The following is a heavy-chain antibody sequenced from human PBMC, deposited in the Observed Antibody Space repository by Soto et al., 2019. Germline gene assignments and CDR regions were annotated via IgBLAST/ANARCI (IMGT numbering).Heavy chain of an antibody. CDR3: AGDPGSSSWYSDWFDP. J-gene: IGHJ5*02. CDR1: GFTFSSYW. Sequence: EVQLVESGGGLVQPGGSLRLSCAASGFTFSSYWMSWVRQAPGKGLEWVANIKQDGSEKYYVDSVKGRLTMSRDNAKNSLYLRMNSLRAEETAVYYCAGDPGSSSWYSDWFDPWGQGTLVTVSS. D-gene: IGHD6-13*01. V-gene: IGHV3-7*01. CDR2: IKQDGSEK.